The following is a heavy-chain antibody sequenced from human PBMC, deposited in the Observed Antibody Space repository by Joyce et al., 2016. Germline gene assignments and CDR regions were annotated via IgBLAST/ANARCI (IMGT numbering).Heavy chain of an antibody. J-gene: IGHJ4*01. D-gene: IGHD1-7*01. CDR3: ARAPTGTTWSIFFDY. V-gene: IGHV4-31*03. CDR2: IYYIGST. Sequence: QVQLQESGPGLVRPSQTLSLTCTVSGGSISNNNYYWSWIRQHPGKGLEWIGYIYYIGSTYYSPYLKSRVIISVDTSKNQFSLKLSSVTAADTAVYYCARAPTGTTWSIFFDYWGHGTLVTVSS. CDR1: GGSISNNNYY.